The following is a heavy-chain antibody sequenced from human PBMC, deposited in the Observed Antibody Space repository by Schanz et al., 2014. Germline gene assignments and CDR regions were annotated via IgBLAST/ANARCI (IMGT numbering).Heavy chain of an antibody. CDR3: ARGNDIQVWSLDY. CDR1: GGSISSGGYS. V-gene: IGHV4-30-4*07. D-gene: IGHD5-18*01. Sequence: QVQLQESGPGLVKPSQTLSLTCAVSGGSISSGGYSWNWIRQPPGKGLEWIVYIYYSGSTYYNPSLKSRVPISVDTSKNQFSLKLRSVTAADTAVYYCARGNDIQVWSLDYWGQGTLVTVSS. CDR2: IYYSGST. J-gene: IGHJ4*02.